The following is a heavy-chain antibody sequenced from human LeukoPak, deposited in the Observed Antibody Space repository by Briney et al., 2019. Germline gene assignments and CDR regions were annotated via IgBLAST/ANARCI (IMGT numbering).Heavy chain of an antibody. CDR2: FDPEDGET. CDR1: GYTLTELS. V-gene: IGHV1-24*01. Sequence: ASVKVSCKVSGYTLTELSMHWVRQAPGKGLEWMGGFDPEDGETIYAQKFQGRVTMTEDTSTDTAYMELSSLRSEDTAVYYCATQIYGGPRGNRAFDIWGQGTMVTVSS. CDR3: ATQIYGGPRGNRAFDI. J-gene: IGHJ3*02. D-gene: IGHD4-23*01.